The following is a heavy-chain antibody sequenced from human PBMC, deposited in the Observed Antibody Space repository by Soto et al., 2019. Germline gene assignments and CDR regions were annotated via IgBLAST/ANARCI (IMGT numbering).Heavy chain of an antibody. J-gene: IGHJ6*02. CDR3: ARGVWELLPYYYYGMDV. D-gene: IGHD1-26*01. V-gene: IGHV4-59*13. Sequence: LETLSLTCTVSGGSISSYYWSWIRQPPGKGLEWIGYIYYSGSTNYNPSLKSRVTISVDTSKNQFSLKLSSVTAADTAVYYCARGVWELLPYYYYGMDVWGQGTTVTVSS. CDR2: IYYSGST. CDR1: GGSISSYY.